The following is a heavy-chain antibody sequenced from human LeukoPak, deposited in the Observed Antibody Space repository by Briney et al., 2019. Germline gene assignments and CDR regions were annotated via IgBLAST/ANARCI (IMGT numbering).Heavy chain of an antibody. CDR3: ARAAGLRFLEWSSYNWFDP. Sequence: SETLSLTCAVYGGSFSGYYWSWIRQPPGKGLEWIGEINHSGSTNYNPSLKSRVTISVDTSKNQFSLKLSSVTAADTAVYYYARAAGLRFLEWSSYNWFDPWGQGTLVTVSS. D-gene: IGHD3-3*01. CDR1: GGSFSGYY. CDR2: INHSGST. V-gene: IGHV4-34*01. J-gene: IGHJ5*02.